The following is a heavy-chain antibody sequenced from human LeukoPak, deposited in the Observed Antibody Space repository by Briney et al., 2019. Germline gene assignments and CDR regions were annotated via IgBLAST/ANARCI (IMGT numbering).Heavy chain of an antibody. CDR1: GGSFSGYY. D-gene: IGHD6-13*01. Sequence: PSETLSLTCAVYGGSFSGYYWSWIRQPPGKGLEWIGEINHSGSTNYNPSLKSRVTISVDTSKNQFSLKLSSVTAADTAVYYCARGLTSSSWYKGIRFDYWGQGTLVTVSS. J-gene: IGHJ4*02. V-gene: IGHV4-34*01. CDR2: INHSGST. CDR3: ARGLTSSSWYKGIRFDY.